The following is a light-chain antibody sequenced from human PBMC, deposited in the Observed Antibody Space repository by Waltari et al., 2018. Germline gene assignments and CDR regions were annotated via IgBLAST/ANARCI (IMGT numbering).Light chain of an antibody. CDR1: SSAIGSYNF. J-gene: IGLJ1*01. Sequence: QSALTQPASVSGSPGQSITISCIGTSSAIGSYNFVSWYQQRPGEAPKLMIFEGSKRPSWVSFRFSGAKAGNTASLTISGLQAEDEADYYCYSYAGSDTHVFGTGTQVTVL. CDR2: EGS. CDR3: YSYAGSDTHV. V-gene: IGLV2-23*01.